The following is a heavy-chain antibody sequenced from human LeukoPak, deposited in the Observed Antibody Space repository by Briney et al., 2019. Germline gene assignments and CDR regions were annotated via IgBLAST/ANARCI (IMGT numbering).Heavy chain of an antibody. D-gene: IGHD6-13*01. Sequence: ASVSVSCKASGYTFTSYYMHWVRQAPGQGLEWLGWINPETGSTNYAQKFQGWVSITRDTTISTAYMELSRLTSDDTAVYYCAIAQSYFSTWYNYWGQGTLVTVSS. CDR3: AIAQSYFSTWYNY. CDR1: GYTFTSYY. V-gene: IGHV1-2*04. J-gene: IGHJ4*02. CDR2: INPETGST.